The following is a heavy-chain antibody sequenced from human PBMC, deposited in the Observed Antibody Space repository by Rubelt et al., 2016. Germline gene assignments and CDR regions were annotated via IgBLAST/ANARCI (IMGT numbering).Heavy chain of an antibody. J-gene: IGHJ4*02. V-gene: IGHV3-33*01. CDR2: IWYDGSKL. CDR1: GFTFSSYG. Sequence: QVQLVESGGGVVQPGRSLRLSCAASGFTFSSYGMHWVRQAPGKGLEWLAIIWYDGSKLFYAVSVEGRFTISRGDSKNTLSMQMNSLRVEDTAVYYCARDSPSDDYSFDYWGQGTLVTVSS. CDR3: ARDSPSDDYSFDY. D-gene: IGHD4/OR15-4a*01.